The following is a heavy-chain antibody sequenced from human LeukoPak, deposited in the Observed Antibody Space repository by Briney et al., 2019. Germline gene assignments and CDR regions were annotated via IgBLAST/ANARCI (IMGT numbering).Heavy chain of an antibody. CDR2: IKQDGSEK. D-gene: IGHD4-17*01. Sequence: GGSLRLSCAASGFTFSDYYMSWIRQAPGKGLEWVANIKQDGSEKYYVDSVEGRFTISRDNAENSLYLQMNSLRVEDTALYYCAMSTVFDYWGQGTLVTVSS. V-gene: IGHV3-7*01. CDR3: AMSTVFDY. CDR1: GFTFSDYY. J-gene: IGHJ4*02.